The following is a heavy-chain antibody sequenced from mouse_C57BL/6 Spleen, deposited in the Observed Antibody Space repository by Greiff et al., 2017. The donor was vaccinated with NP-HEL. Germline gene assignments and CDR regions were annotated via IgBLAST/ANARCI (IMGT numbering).Heavy chain of an antibody. V-gene: IGHV3-6*01. CDR1: GYSITSGYY. J-gene: IGHJ2*01. CDR2: ISYDGSN. Sequence: EVQRVESGPGLVKPSQSLSLTCSVTGYSITSGYYWNWIRQFPGNKLEWMGYISYDGSNNYNPSLKNRISITRDTSKNQFFLKLNSVTTEDTATYYCARDYYGSFDYWGQGTTLTVSS. CDR3: ARDYYGSFDY. D-gene: IGHD1-1*01.